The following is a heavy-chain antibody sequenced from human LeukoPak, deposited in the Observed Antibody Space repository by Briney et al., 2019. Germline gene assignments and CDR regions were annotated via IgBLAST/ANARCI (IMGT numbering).Heavy chain of an antibody. CDR2: ISSSSSYI. Sequence: PGRSLRLSCAASGFTFSNYNMNWVRQAPGRGLEWVSSISSSSSYIYYADSVKGRFTISRDNAKNSLYLQMNSLRAEDTAVYYCARAHLNYDSSGGLDYWGQGTVVTVSS. CDR3: ARAHLNYDSSGGLDY. CDR1: GFTFSNYN. J-gene: IGHJ4*02. V-gene: IGHV3-21*01. D-gene: IGHD3-22*01.